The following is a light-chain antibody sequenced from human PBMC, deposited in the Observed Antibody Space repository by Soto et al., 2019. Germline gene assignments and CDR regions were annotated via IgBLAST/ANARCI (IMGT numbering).Light chain of an antibody. Sequence: PGERVTLSCRASQSVSSNYLIWFQQKPGQAPRLLICGAFTRATGIPARFSGSGSGTDFTLTISSLQPEDFAVYDCQQDYNSPTTFGQGTKVDIK. CDR1: QSVSSNY. CDR3: QQDYNSPTT. CDR2: GAF. J-gene: IGKJ1*01. V-gene: IGKV3D-7*01.